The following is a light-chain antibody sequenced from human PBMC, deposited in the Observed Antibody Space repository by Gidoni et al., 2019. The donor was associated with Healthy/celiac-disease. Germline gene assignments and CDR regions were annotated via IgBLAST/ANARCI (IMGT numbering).Light chain of an antibody. J-gene: IGLJ2*01. CDR3: QAWDSSTARVV. V-gene: IGLV3-1*01. CDR2: QDS. Sequence: SSELTQQPSVSVSPGQTASITCSGDKLGDKYACWYQQKPGQSPVLVIYQDSKRPSGIPERFSGSNSGNTATLTISGTQAMDEADYYCQAWDSSTARVVFGGGTKLTVL. CDR1: KLGDKY.